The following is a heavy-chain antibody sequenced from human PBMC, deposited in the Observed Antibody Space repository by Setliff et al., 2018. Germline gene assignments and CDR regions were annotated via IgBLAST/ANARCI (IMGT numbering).Heavy chain of an antibody. D-gene: IGHD6-19*01. J-gene: IGHJ3*02. CDR1: GGTFSNYA. CDR3: ARVGGYASAWHGIEAFDI. Sequence: GASVKVSCKASGGTFSNYAISWVRQAPGQGLEWMGSISAYNANTNYAQNLQGRVTMTRDTSTSTAYMELRSLRSDDTAVYYCARVGGYASAWHGIEAFDIWGQGTKVTVSS. V-gene: IGHV1-18*01. CDR2: ISAYNANT.